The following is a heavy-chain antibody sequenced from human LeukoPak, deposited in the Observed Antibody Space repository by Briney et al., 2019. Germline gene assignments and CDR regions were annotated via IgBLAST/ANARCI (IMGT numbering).Heavy chain of an antibody. CDR1: GGTFSSYA. J-gene: IGHJ6*02. D-gene: IGHD5-18*01. CDR3: ARDKGARYSYGSNYYYYGMDV. CDR2: IIPILGIA. V-gene: IGHV1-69*04. Sequence: ASVKVSCKASGGTFSSYAISWVRQAPGQGLEWMGRIIPILGIANYAQKFQGRVTITADKSTSTAYMGLSSLRSEDTAVYYCARDKGARYSYGSNYYYYGMDVWGQGTTVTVSS.